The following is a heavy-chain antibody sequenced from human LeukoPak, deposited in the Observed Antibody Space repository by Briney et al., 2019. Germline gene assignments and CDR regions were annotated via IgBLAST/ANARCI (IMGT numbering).Heavy chain of an antibody. V-gene: IGHV1-2*02. CDR2: INPNSGGT. CDR1: GYTFTGYY. J-gene: IGHJ5*02. CDR3: ARLAYCSSTSCSNSWFDP. Sequence: ASVKVSCKASGYTFTGYYMHWVRQASGQGLEWMGWINPNSGGTNYAQKFQGRVTMTRDTSISTAYMELSRLRSDDTAVYYCARLAYCSSTSCSNSWFDPWGQGTLVTVSS. D-gene: IGHD2-2*01.